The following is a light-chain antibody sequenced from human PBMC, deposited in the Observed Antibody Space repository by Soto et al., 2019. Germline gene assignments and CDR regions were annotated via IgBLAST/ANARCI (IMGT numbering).Light chain of an antibody. Sequence: DIQMTPSPSAPSSSVGDRVNLTCPASQSISPWLAWYQQKPGKAPNLLIYDVSNLESGVPSRFSGSGSGTDFTLTISCLQSEDFATYYCQQYYSYPRTCGQGTKVAIK. CDR1: QSISPW. V-gene: IGKV1-5*01. CDR2: DVS. J-gene: IGKJ1*01. CDR3: QQYYSYPRT.